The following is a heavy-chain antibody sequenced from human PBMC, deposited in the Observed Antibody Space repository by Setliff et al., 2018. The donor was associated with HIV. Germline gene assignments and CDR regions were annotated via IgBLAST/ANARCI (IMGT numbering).Heavy chain of an antibody. Sequence: KPSETLSLTCTVSGDPINSHYWSWIRQPPGEGLEWIGHIPYNEYTNYNPSLKSRVTISLDTSKKHFSLDLYSVTAADTAVYYCARDHNSGTLHAFDLWGQGTKVTVSS. CDR3: ARDHNSGTLHAFDL. D-gene: IGHD1-26*01. V-gene: IGHV4-59*11. CDR1: GDPINSHY. CDR2: IPYNEYT. J-gene: IGHJ3*01.